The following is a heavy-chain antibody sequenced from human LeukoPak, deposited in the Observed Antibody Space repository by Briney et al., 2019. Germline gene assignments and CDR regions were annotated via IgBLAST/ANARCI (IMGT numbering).Heavy chain of an antibody. J-gene: IGHJ4*02. V-gene: IGHV3-11*06. D-gene: IGHD2-21*01. CDR3: ATTPGSKHGPDY. CDR1: GFTFSDYY. Sequence: GGSLRLSCAASGFTFSDYYMSWIRQAPGKGLEWVSYISSSSSYTNYADSVKGRFTISRDNAKNSLCLQMNSLRAEDTAVYYCATTPGSKHGPDYWGQGTLVTVSS. CDR2: ISSSSSYT.